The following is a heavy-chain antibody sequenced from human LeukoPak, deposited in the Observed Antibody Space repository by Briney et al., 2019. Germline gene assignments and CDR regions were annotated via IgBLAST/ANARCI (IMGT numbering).Heavy chain of an antibody. CDR2: IRSKAYGGTT. J-gene: IGHJ4*02. V-gene: IGHV3-49*03. CDR3: SRALGWLRIYFDY. D-gene: IGHD5-12*01. CDR1: GFTFGDYA. Sequence: GGSLRLSCAASGFTFGDYAVSWFRQAPGKGLEWVGFIRSKAYGGTTEYPASVKGRFTISRDDPIRIAYLQMNSLRTEDTAVYFCSRALGWLRIYFDYWGQGTLVTVSS.